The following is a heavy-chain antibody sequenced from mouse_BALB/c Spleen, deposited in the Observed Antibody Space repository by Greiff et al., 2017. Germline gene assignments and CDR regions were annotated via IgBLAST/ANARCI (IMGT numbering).Heavy chain of an antibody. V-gene: IGHV1-80*01. D-gene: IGHD1-1*01. CDR1: GYAFSSYW. CDR2: IYPGDGDT. Sequence: VQLQESGAELVRPGSSVKISCKASGYAFSSYWMNSVKQRPGQGLECIGQIYPGDGDTNYNGKFKGKATLTADKSSSTAYMQLSSLTSEDSAVYFCARQYYGSSPWFAYWGQGTLVTVSA. CDR3: ARQYYGSSPWFAY. J-gene: IGHJ3*01.